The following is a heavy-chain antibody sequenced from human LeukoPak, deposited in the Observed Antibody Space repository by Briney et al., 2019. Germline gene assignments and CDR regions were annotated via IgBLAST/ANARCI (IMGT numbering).Heavy chain of an antibody. CDR2: INSGGDYK. V-gene: IGHV3-21*01. Sequence: GGSLRLSCAASGFTFNTFNMNWFRQAPGKGLEWVSSINSGGDYKYYADSVKGRFTTSRDNAKNSLPLQLNSLRVEDTAIYYCARGHYDVLASSYKWTPDYWGQGTLVTVSS. CDR1: GFTFNTFN. CDR3: ARGHYDVLASSYKWTPDY. J-gene: IGHJ4*02. D-gene: IGHD3-9*01.